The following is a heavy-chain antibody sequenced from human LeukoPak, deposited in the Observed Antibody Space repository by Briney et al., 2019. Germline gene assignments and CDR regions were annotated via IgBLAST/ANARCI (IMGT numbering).Heavy chain of an antibody. Sequence: GASVKVSCKASGYTFTSYGISWVRQAPGQGLEWMGWISAYNGNTNYAQKLQGRGTMTTDTSTSTAYMELRSLRSDDTAVYYCARLLGYYYDSSGFPFDYWGQGTLVTVSS. D-gene: IGHD3-22*01. CDR1: GYTFTSYG. V-gene: IGHV1-18*01. J-gene: IGHJ4*02. CDR3: ARLLGYYYDSSGFPFDY. CDR2: ISAYNGNT.